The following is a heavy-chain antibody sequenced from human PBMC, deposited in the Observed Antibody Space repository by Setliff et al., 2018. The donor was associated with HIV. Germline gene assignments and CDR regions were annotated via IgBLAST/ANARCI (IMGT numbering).Heavy chain of an antibody. CDR3: VRLDYYLYTIDV. V-gene: IGHV4-38-2*02. CDR1: GYSMTSDYY. Sequence: PSETLSLTCTVSGYSMTSDYYWGWTRQPPGKGLEWIGNIFHSGTTYYNPSLASRLSMSVDTSKEQFSLILRSVTAADTAIYYCVRLDYYLYTIDVWGQGTTVTVSS. CDR2: IFHSGTT. J-gene: IGHJ6*02.